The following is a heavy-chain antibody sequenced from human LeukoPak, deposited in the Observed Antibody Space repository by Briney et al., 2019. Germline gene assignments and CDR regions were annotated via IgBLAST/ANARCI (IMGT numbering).Heavy chain of an antibody. Sequence: PGGSLRLSCSASGFTFTTYGMNWVRQAPGKGLEWVSGIGGSGTRTYYADSVKGRFTISRDSSKNTLYLQMNSLRAEDAAVYYCAKAPVTTCSGAYCYPFDYWGQGTLVTVSS. J-gene: IGHJ4*02. CDR2: IGGSGTRT. V-gene: IGHV3-23*01. D-gene: IGHD2-15*01. CDR1: GFTFTTYG. CDR3: AKAPVTTCSGAYCYPFDY.